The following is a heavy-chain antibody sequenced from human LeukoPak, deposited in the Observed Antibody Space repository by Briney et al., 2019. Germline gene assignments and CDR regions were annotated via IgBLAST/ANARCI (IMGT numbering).Heavy chain of an antibody. CDR2: IYTSGST. J-gene: IGHJ6*03. V-gene: IGHV4-4*07. CDR1: GGSISSYY. Sequence: KPSETLSLTCTVSGGSISSYYWSWIRQPAGKGLEWIGRIYTSGSTNYNPSLKSRVTMSVDTSKNQFSLKLSSVTAADTAVYYCARXGLWSGPPPYYYYYYYMDVWGKGTTVTVSS. CDR3: ARXGLWSGPPPYYYYYYYMDV. D-gene: IGHD3-3*01.